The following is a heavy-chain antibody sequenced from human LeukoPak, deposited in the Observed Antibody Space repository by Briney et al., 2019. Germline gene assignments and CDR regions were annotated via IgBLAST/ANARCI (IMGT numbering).Heavy chain of an antibody. CDR3: ARGYCSSTSCYYGFTDYYGMDV. D-gene: IGHD2-2*01. J-gene: IGHJ6*02. CDR1: GGSTSSGNYY. V-gene: IGHV4-39*02. CDR2: ISSSGNT. Sequence: SSETLSLTCTVSGGSTSSGNYYWGWIRQPPGKGLEWIGGISSSGNTYYNPSLKSRITISIDTSKNHFSLKLSSVSAADTAVYYCARGYCSSTSCYYGFTDYYGMDVWGQGATVTVSS.